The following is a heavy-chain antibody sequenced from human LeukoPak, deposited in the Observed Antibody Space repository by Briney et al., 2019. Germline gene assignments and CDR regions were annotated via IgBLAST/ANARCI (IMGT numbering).Heavy chain of an antibody. CDR2: IISNGVST. CDR3: VRPEPLTLSAYDF. Sequence: GGSLRLSCSASGFTFRTFGTHWVRQAPGNGLEYASDIISNGVSTYYAESVKGSFTISRDNSKNTLFLQMSSLRPEDTAVYYCVRPEPLTLSAYDFWDQGTLVNVSS. V-gene: IGHV3-64D*09. D-gene: IGHD1-14*01. J-gene: IGHJ3*01. CDR1: GFTFRTFG.